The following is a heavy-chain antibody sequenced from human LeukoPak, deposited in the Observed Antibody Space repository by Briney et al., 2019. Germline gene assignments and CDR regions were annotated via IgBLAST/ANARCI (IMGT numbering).Heavy chain of an antibody. D-gene: IGHD1-26*01. J-gene: IGHJ4*02. CDR1: GGSISSYY. CDR3: ARSSGSLLGYFDY. Sequence: SETLSLTCTVSGGSISSYYWSWIRQPPGKGLEWIGYIYYSGSTNYNPSLKSRVTISVDTSKNQFSLKLSSVTAADTAVYYCARSSGSLLGYFDYWGQGTLVTVSS. V-gene: IGHV4-59*01. CDR2: IYYSGST.